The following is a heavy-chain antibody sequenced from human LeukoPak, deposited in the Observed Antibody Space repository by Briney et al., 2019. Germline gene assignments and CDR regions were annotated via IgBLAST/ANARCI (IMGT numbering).Heavy chain of an antibody. Sequence: SETLSLTCTVSGGSISSSSYYWGWIRQPPGKGLEGIGSIYYSGSTYYNPSLKSRVTISVDTSKNQFSLKLSSVTAADTAVYYCARQIYDSSGYPLVYYWGQGTLVTVSS. J-gene: IGHJ4*02. D-gene: IGHD3-22*01. CDR3: ARQIYDSSGYPLVYY. CDR2: IYYSGST. V-gene: IGHV4-39*01. CDR1: GGSISSSSYY.